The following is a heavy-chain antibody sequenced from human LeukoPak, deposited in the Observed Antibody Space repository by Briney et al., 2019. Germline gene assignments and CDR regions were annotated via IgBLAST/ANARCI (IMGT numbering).Heavy chain of an antibody. V-gene: IGHV4-34*01. D-gene: IGHD3-16*01. J-gene: IGHJ4*02. CDR3: ATPPIQSGGVDY. Sequence: SETLSLTCAVYGGSFSGYYWSWIRQPPGKGLEWIGEINHSGSTNYNPSLKSRVTISVDTSKNQFSLKLSSVTAADTAVYDCATPPIQSGGVDYWGQGTLVTVSS. CDR2: INHSGST. CDR1: GGSFSGYY.